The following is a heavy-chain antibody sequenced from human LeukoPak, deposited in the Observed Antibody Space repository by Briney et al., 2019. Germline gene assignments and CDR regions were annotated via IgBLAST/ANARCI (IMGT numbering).Heavy chain of an antibody. D-gene: IGHD3-16*01. CDR1: GYTFTSYA. Sequence: ASVKVSCKASGYTFTSYAMNWVRQAPGQGLEWMGWINTNTGNPTYAQGFTGRFVFSLDTSVSTAYLQISSLKAEDTAVYYCASPITFGGVIGYFDYWGQGTLVTVSS. V-gene: IGHV7-4-1*02. CDR2: INTNTGNP. CDR3: ASPITFGGVIGYFDY. J-gene: IGHJ4*02.